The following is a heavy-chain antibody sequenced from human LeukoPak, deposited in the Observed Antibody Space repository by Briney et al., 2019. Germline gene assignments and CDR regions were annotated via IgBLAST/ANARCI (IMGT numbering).Heavy chain of an antibody. Sequence: PSETLSLTCTVSGGSISSSSYYGGWIRQSPGKGLEWIGNIYYSGTTYYNPSLKSRVTISVDTSKNQFSLKLSSVTAADTAAYYCARTCSGGTCYTAFDYWGQGTLVTVSS. CDR2: IYYSGTT. CDR3: ARTCSGGTCYTAFDY. CDR1: GGSISSSSYY. J-gene: IGHJ4*02. D-gene: IGHD2-15*01. V-gene: IGHV4-39*01.